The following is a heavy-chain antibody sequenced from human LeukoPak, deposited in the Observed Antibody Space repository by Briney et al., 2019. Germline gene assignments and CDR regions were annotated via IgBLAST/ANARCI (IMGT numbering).Heavy chain of an antibody. CDR2: ISISGVTK. V-gene: IGHV3-48*03. D-gene: IGHD5/OR15-5a*01. CDR3: TSHGSTYYFDY. Sequence: LAGGSLRLSCATSGFTFSRYDYNWVRQAPGKGLEWISYISISGVTKYYADSVRGRFTVSRDNARDSLYLQMDSLRAEDMATYYCTSHGSTYYFDYCGQGTQVTVSS. CDR1: GFTFSRYD. J-gene: IGHJ4*02.